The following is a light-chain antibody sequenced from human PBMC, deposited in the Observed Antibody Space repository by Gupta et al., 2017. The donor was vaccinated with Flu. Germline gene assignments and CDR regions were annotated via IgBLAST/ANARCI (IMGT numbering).Light chain of an antibody. CDR1: SSDVGGYNY. J-gene: IGLJ1*01. CDR3: CSYAGSFYV. V-gene: IGLV2-11*01. Sequence: QSALTQPRSVSGSPGQSVTISCTGTSSDVGGYNYVSWYQQHPGKAPKLMIYDVSKRPSAVRVRSSASNSGTTASLXIXGLQAEXEDDYYCCSYAGSFYVFGTGTKVTVL. CDR2: DVS.